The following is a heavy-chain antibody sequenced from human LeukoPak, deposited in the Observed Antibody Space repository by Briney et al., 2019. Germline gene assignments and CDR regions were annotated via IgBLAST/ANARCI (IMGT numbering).Heavy chain of an antibody. CDR2: IYSTGNT. D-gene: IGHD3-3*01. CDR3: AKHDTVFGAAHFYMDV. V-gene: IGHV4-4*09. CDR1: GGSISSYY. Sequence: KPSETLSLTCTVPGGSISSYYWSWIRQPPGKGLEWVGYIYSTGNTNYNTSLKGRVTISLDTSKNQFSLNLSSVTAADTAVYYCAKHDTVFGAAHFYMDVWGKGTTVTVSS. J-gene: IGHJ6*03.